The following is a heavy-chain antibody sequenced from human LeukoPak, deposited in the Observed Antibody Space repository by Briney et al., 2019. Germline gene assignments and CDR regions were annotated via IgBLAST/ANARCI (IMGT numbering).Heavy chain of an antibody. CDR3: ARGRGNYYVSFDY. J-gene: IGHJ4*02. CDR1: GFTVSSSY. CDR2: IYSGGST. V-gene: IGHV3-66*01. D-gene: IGHD3-10*02. Sequence: GGFLRLSCAASGFTVSSSYMSWVRQAPGKGLEWVSVIYSGGSTYYADSVKGRFTISRDNSKNTLYLQMNSLRAEDTAVYYCARGRGNYYVSFDYWGQGTLVTVSS.